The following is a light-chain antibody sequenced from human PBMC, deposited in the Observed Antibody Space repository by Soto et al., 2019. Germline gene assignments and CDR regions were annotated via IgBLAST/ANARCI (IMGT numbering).Light chain of an antibody. CDR1: QSVSSNY. V-gene: IGKV3-20*01. J-gene: IGKJ4*01. Sequence: EIVMTQSPATLSVSPGERATLSCRASQSVSSNYLAWYQQKPGQAPRLLIYGASIRATGIPDRFSGSGSGTDFTLTITRLEPEDFAVYYCQQYGSTHTFGGGTKVDIK. CDR2: GAS. CDR3: QQYGSTHT.